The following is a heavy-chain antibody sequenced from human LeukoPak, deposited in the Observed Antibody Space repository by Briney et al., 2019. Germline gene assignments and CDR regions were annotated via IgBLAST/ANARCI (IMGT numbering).Heavy chain of an antibody. CDR3: TRDRPVQVWSTRTYYYYGLDV. Sequence: GASLKVSCKASGYTFSDYYIHWVRQAPGQGVEWMGWIHPNSGGTHYAQEFQGRLTLTRDTSFSTAYMELSRLRSDDTAVYYCTRDRPVQVWSTRTYYYYGLDVWGQGTTVTVSS. J-gene: IGHJ6*02. D-gene: IGHD5-18*01. CDR2: IHPNSGGT. CDR1: GYTFSDYY. V-gene: IGHV1-2*02.